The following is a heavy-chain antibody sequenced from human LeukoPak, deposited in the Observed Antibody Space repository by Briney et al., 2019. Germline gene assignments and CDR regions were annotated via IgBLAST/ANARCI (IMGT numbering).Heavy chain of an antibody. CDR1: GGSFSGYY. D-gene: IGHD3-22*01. CDR3: ARVRGYFSYFDY. J-gene: IGHJ4*02. Sequence: PSETLSLTCAVYGGSFSGYYWSWIRQPPGKGLEWIGEINHSGSTNYNPSLKSRVTISVDTSENQFSLKLSSVTAADTAVYYCARVRGYFSYFDYWGQGTLVTVSS. V-gene: IGHV4-34*01. CDR2: INHSGST.